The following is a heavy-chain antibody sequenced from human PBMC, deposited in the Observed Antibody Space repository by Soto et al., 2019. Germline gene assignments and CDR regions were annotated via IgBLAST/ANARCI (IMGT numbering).Heavy chain of an antibody. J-gene: IGHJ5*02. V-gene: IGHV5-10-1*01. CDR3: ARQPPRTYYDILTGYYNVIRDWFDP. CDR2: IDPSDSYT. Sequence: GASLKISCKGSGYSFTSYWISWVRQMLGKGLEWMGRIDPSDSYTNYSPSFQGHVTISADKSISTAYLQWSSLKASDTAMYYCARQPPRTYYDILTGYYNVIRDWFDPWGQGTLVTVSS. D-gene: IGHD3-9*01. CDR1: GYSFTSYW.